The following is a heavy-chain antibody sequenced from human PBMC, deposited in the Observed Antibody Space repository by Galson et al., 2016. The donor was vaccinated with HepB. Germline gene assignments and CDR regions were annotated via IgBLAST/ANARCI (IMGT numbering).Heavy chain of an antibody. CDR2: STTSGSSI. V-gene: IGHV3-11*04. D-gene: IGHD1-14*01. CDR1: GFTFSDYY. Sequence: SLRLSCAASGFTFSDYYISWVRQAPGKGLQWISYSTTSGSSIFCTDSVKGRFTISRDNAKNSHFLQMNSLRAEDTAVYYCAGSRARTPSSYFYSGMDAWGQGTTVIVSS. CDR3: AGSRARTPSSYFYSGMDA. J-gene: IGHJ6*02.